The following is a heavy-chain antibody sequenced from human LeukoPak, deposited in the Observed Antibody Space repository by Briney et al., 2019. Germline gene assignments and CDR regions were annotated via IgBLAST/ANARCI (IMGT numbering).Heavy chain of an antibody. D-gene: IGHD6-19*01. V-gene: IGHV4-4*07. CDR2: IYTSGIT. Sequence: SETLSLTCTVSGGSINSYYWSWIRQPAGKGLEWIGHIYTSGITKYNPSLKGRVTMSVDTPKNQFSLKVSSVTAADTAVYYCARETYSSRYNWVDPWGQGTLVTVSS. CDR1: GGSINSYY. J-gene: IGHJ5*02. CDR3: ARETYSSRYNWVDP.